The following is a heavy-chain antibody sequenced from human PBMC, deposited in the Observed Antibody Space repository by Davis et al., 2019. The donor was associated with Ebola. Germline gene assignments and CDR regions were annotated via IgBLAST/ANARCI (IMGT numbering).Heavy chain of an antibody. CDR1: GYTLTEFS. CDR2: FDPEDGET. CDR3: ATDLGVITRGAFDI. Sequence: ASVKVSCKVSGYTLTEFSMHWVRQAPGKGLEWMGGFDPEDGETIYAQKFQGRVTMTEDTSTDTAYMELSSLRSEDTAVYYCATDLGVITRGAFDIWGQGTMVTVSS. V-gene: IGHV1-24*01. J-gene: IGHJ3*02. D-gene: IGHD3-22*01.